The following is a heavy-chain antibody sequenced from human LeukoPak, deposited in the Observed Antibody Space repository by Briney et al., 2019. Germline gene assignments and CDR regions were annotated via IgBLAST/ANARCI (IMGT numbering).Heavy chain of an antibody. CDR3: ARALGYDPPAY. CDR2: IIPILGIA. V-gene: IGHV1-69*02. CDR1: GGTFSSYT. J-gene: IGHJ4*02. Sequence: SVKVSCKASGGTFSSYTISWVRQAPGQGLEWMGRIIPILGIAKYAQKFQGRVTITADKSTSTAYMELSSLRSEDTAVYYCARALGYDPPAYWGQGTLVTVSS. D-gene: IGHD5-12*01.